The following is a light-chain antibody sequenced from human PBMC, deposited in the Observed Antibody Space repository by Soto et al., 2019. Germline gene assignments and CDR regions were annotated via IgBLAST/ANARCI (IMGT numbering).Light chain of an antibody. V-gene: IGKV1-8*01. Sequence: AIRMTQSPSSLSASTGDRVTITCRASQGISSYLAWYQQKPGKAPKLLIYAASTLQSGVPSRFSGSGSGTECTLTISCLQSEDFATYYCQQYYSCSRTFGQGTKVEIK. CDR1: QGISSY. CDR3: QQYYSCSRT. CDR2: AAS. J-gene: IGKJ1*01.